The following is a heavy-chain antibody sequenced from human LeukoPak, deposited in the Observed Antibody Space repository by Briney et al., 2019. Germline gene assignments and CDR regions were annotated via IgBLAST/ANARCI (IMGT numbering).Heavy chain of an antibody. J-gene: IGHJ3*01. Sequence: EASVKVSCKASRYTLTGNHLHWVRQAPGQGLEWMGWINPNNGGTSFAQNFQGRVTLTRDTSISTAYMELSTLRSDHTAVYYCARGAGPKAFDVWGQGTMVTVST. V-gene: IGHV1-2*02. CDR3: ARGAGPKAFDV. CDR1: RYTLTGNH. CDR2: INPNNGGT.